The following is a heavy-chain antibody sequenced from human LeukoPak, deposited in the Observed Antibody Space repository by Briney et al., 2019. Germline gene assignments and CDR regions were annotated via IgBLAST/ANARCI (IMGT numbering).Heavy chain of an antibody. D-gene: IGHD5-18*01. J-gene: IGHJ6*03. V-gene: IGHV1-8*03. Sequence: ASVKVSCKASGYTFTGYYMHWVRQATGQGLEWMGWMNPNSGNTGYAQKFQGRVTITRNTSISTAYMELSSLRSEDTAVYYCARGAYSQSNYYMDVWGKGTTVTVSS. CDR2: MNPNSGNT. CDR1: GYTFTGYY. CDR3: ARGAYSQSNYYMDV.